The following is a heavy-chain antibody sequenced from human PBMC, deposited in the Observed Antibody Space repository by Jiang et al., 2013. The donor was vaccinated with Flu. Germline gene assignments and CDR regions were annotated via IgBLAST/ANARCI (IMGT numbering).Heavy chain of an antibody. CDR2: ISRTSSYT. CDR1: GFTFSDSY. V-gene: IGHV3-11*06. D-gene: IGHD2-21*01. CDR3: ARGGPVVQYYFDY. J-gene: IGHJ4*02. Sequence: QLVESGGDLVKPGGSLRLSCAASGFTFSDSYMSWIRRAPGKGLEWVAYISRTSSYTNYADSVKGRFTISRDDAKNSLDLQMNSLRAEDTAVYYCARGGPVVQYYFDYWGQGTLVTVSS.